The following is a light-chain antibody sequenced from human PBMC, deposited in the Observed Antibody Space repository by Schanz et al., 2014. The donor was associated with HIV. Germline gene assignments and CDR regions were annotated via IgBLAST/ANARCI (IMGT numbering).Light chain of an antibody. Sequence: EIVLTQSPGSLSLSPGGRATLSCGASQRLSSSYLAWYQQKRDQPPRLVIYATSTRAAGIPDRFSGTGSGTDFTLTISSLEPEDFAVYYCQQYGSPGITFGQGTKVEIK. V-gene: IGKV3-20*01. CDR2: ATS. J-gene: IGKJ1*01. CDR1: QRLSSSY. CDR3: QQYGSPGIT.